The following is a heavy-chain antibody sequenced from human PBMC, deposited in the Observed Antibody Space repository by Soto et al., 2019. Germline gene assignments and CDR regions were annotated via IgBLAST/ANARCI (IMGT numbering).Heavy chain of an antibody. V-gene: IGHV1-69*02. CDR2: IIPILGIA. CDR1: GGTFSSYT. Sequence: QVQLVQSGAEVKKPGSSVKVSCKASGGTFSSYTISWVRQAPGQGLEWMGRIIPILGIANYAQKFQGRVTTTADKPTSTAYMELSSLKSEDTAVYYCASRYDSSDYWGQGTLVTVSS. D-gene: IGHD3-22*01. CDR3: ASRYDSSDY. J-gene: IGHJ4*02.